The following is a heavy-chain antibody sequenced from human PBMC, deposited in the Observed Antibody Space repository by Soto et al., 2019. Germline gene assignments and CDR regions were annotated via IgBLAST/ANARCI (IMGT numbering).Heavy chain of an antibody. CDR3: SSWYYDSSGYFGFDY. D-gene: IGHD3-22*01. CDR1: GYTFTSYA. J-gene: IGHJ4*02. V-gene: IGHV1-3*02. CDR2: SNAGNGNT. Sequence: GASVKVSCKASGYTFTSYAMHWVRQAPGQRLEWMGWSNAGNGNTKYSQEFQGRVTITRDTSASTAYMELSSLRSEDMAVYYCSSWYYDSSGYFGFDYWGQGTLVTVSS.